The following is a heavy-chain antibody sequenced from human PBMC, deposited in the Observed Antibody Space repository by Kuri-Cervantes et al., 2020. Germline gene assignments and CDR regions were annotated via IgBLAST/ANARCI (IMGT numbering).Heavy chain of an antibody. J-gene: IGHJ4*02. CDR1: GFTFSSYG. D-gene: IGHD1-1*01. CDR2: ISYDGSNK. CDR3: ATWTFPPPTPHDY. Sequence: GGSLRLSCAASGFTFSSYGMHWVRQAPGKGLEWVAVISYDGSNKYYADSVKGRFTISRDNSKNTLYLQMNSLRAEDTAVYYCATWTFPPPTPHDYWGQGTRVTVS. V-gene: IGHV3-30*03.